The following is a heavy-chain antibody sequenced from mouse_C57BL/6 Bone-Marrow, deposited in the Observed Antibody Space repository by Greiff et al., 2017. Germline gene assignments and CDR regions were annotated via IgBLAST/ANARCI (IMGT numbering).Heavy chain of an antibody. D-gene: IGHD1-1*01. CDR3: ARTRNYEREMDD. Sequence: VQLQQSGPELVKPGASVKISCKASGYSFTSSYIHWVKQRPGQGLEWIGWIYPGSGNTKYNEKFKGKATLTADTSSSTAYMQLSSLTSEDSAVYYCARTRNYEREMDDWGKGTSVTVSS. CDR1: GYSFTSSY. V-gene: IGHV1-66*01. CDR2: IYPGSGNT. J-gene: IGHJ4*01.